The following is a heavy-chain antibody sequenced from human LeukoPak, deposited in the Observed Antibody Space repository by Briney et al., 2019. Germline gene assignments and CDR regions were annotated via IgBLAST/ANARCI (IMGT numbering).Heavy chain of an antibody. D-gene: IGHD3-22*01. V-gene: IGHV4-59*08. CDR3: ARAIVVVTPDAFDI. CDR1: GGSISSYY. J-gene: IGHJ3*02. Sequence: SETLSLTCNVSGGSISSYYWSWIRQPPGKGLEWIGYIYYSGSTNYNPSLKSRVTISVDTSKNQFSLKLSSVTAADTAVYYCARAIVVVTPDAFDIWGQGTMVTVSS. CDR2: IYYSGST.